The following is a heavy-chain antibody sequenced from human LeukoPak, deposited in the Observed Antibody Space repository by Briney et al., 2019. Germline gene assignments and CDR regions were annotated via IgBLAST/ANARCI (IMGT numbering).Heavy chain of an antibody. Sequence: SVKVSCKASGGTFSSYAISWVRQAPGQGLEWMGGIIPIFGTANYAQKFQGRVTITADESTSTAHMELSSLRSEDTAVYYCARDLSHSRGWASRGVFDVWGQGTMVTVSS. D-gene: IGHD2-15*01. V-gene: IGHV1-69*13. J-gene: IGHJ3*01. CDR1: GGTFSSYA. CDR3: ARDLSHSRGWASRGVFDV. CDR2: IIPIFGTA.